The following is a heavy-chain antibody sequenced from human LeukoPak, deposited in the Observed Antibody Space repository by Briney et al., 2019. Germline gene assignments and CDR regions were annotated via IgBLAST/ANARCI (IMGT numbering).Heavy chain of an antibody. V-gene: IGHV1-2*02. CDR3: ARVAAAGTGYFDY. CDR2: INPNSGGT. D-gene: IGHD6-13*01. Sequence: RVASVKVSCKASGYTFTGYYMHWVRQAPGQGLEWMGWINPNSGGTNYAQKFQGRVTMTRDTSISTAYMELSRLRSDDTAVYYCARVAAAGTGYFDYWGQGTLVTVSS. J-gene: IGHJ4*02. CDR1: GYTFTGYY.